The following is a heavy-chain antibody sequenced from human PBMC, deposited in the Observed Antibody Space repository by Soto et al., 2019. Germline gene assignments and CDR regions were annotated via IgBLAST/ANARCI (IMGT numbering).Heavy chain of an antibody. CDR3: AKDVKPMVRGTQLEY. V-gene: IGHV3-23*01. CDR1: GFTFSSYA. D-gene: IGHD3-10*01. J-gene: IGHJ4*02. Sequence: AGGSLRLSCAASGFTFSSYAMSWVRQAPGKGLEWVSAISGSGGSTYYADSVKGRFTISRDNSKNTLYLQMNSLRAEDTAVYYCAKDVKPMVRGTQLEYWGQGTLVTVSS. CDR2: ISGSGGST.